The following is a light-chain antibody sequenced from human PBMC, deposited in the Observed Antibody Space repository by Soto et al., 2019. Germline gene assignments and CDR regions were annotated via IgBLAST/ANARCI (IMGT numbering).Light chain of an antibody. CDR2: DAS. J-gene: IGKJ1*01. CDR1: QSVSSSH. CDR3: QQYGSSPWT. V-gene: IGKV3D-20*01. Sequence: EIVLTQSPATLSLSPGERATLSCGASQSVSSSHVAWYQQKPGLAPRLLIFDASSRATGVPDRFSGRGSGTDFTLTITRLEPEDFVVYFCQQYGSSPWTFGHGTKVDIK.